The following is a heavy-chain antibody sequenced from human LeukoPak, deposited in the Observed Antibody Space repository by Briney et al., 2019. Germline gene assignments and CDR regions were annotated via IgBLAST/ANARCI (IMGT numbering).Heavy chain of an antibody. CDR1: GGSISSSSYY. D-gene: IGHD1-7*01. CDR2: IYYSGST. CDR3: ASRAWNYFWFDP. J-gene: IGHJ5*02. V-gene: IGHV4-61*05. Sequence: SETLSLTCTVSGGSISSSSYYWGWIRQPPGKGLEWIGYIYYSGSTNYNPSLKSRVAISVDTSKNQFSLKLSSVTAADTAVYYCASRAWNYFWFDPWGQGTLVTVSS.